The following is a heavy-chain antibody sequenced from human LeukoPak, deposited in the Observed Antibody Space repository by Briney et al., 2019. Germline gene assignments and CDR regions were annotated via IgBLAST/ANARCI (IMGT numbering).Heavy chain of an antibody. V-gene: IGHV4-34*01. CDR1: GGSFSGYY. D-gene: IGHD4-23*01. CDR3: ARCVRYGGTRTNWYFYL. J-gene: IGHJ2*01. Sequence: SETLSLTCAVYGGSFSGYYWSWIRQPPGKGLEWIGEINHSGSTNYNPSLKSRVTISVDTSKNQFSLKLSSMTAADTAGYYCARCVRYGGTRTNWYFYLWGRGALVTVSS. CDR2: INHSGST.